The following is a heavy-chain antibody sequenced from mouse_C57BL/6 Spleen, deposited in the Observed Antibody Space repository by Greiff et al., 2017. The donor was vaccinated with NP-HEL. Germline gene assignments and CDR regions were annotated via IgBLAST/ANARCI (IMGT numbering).Heavy chain of an antibody. V-gene: IGHV1-54*01. D-gene: IGHD2-1*01. Sequence: QVQLKESGAELVRPGTSVKVSCKASGYAFTNYLIEWVKQRPGQGLEWIGVINPGSGGTNYNEKFKGKATLTADKSSSTAYMQLSSLTSEDSAVYFCARNYGNSRFAYWGQGTLVTVSA. CDR2: INPGSGGT. CDR1: GYAFTNYL. CDR3: ARNYGNSRFAY. J-gene: IGHJ3*01.